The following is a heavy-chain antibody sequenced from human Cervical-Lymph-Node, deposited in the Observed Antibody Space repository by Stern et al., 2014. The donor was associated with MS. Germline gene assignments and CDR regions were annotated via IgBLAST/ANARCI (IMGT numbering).Heavy chain of an antibody. J-gene: IGHJ4*02. CDR2: INPNSGGT. CDR1: GYTFTGYY. CDR3: ARNSRGQVSGSYYFFDY. V-gene: IGHV1-2*06. Sequence: VQQVQSGAEVKKPGASVKVSCKASGYTFTGYYMHWVRQAPGQGLEWMGRINPNSGGTHYAQTLQGRVTMTRDTSISTAYMELSRLRSDDPAVYYCARNSRGQVSGSYYFFDYWGQGTLVTFSS. D-gene: IGHD3-10*01.